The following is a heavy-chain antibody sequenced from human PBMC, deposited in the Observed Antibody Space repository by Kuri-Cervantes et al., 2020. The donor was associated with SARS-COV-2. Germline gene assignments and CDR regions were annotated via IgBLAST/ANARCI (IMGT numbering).Heavy chain of an antibody. CDR3: ARLPSYYYYGMDV. CDR1: GGSISSSSYY. J-gene: IGHJ6*02. V-gene: IGHV4-39*01. Sequence: SETLSLTCTVSGGSISSSSYYWGWIRQPPGKGLEWIGSIYYSGSTYYNPSLKSRVTISADTSKNQFSLKLSSVTAADTAVYYCARLPSYYYYGMDVWGQGTTVTVSS. CDR2: IYYSGST.